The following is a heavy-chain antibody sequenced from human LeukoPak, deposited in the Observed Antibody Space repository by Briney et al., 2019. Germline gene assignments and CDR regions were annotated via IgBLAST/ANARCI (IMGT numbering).Heavy chain of an antibody. CDR3: ARDKRRSGSGPFDY. V-gene: IGHV1-2*02. CDR1: GYTFTGYY. Sequence: ASGKVSCKASGYTFTGYYMHWVRQAPGQGLEWMGWINPNSGGTNYAQKFQGRVTMTRDTSISTAYMELSRLRSDDTAVYYCARDKRRSGSGPFDYWGQGTLVTVSS. J-gene: IGHJ4*02. CDR2: INPNSGGT. D-gene: IGHD1-26*01.